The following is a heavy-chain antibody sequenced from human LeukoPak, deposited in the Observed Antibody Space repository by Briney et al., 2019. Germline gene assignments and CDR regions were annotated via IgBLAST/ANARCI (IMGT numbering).Heavy chain of an antibody. J-gene: IGHJ4*02. CDR2: VSYDGSNR. Sequence: PGRSLRLSCAASGFTFSSYAMHWVRQAPGKGLEWVTVVSYDGSNRYYADSVKGRFSISRDNSKSTLYLQMNSLRPEDTAVYYCVRDRLYYGSGSYIFDYWAQGTLVTVSS. V-gene: IGHV3-30-3*01. D-gene: IGHD3-10*01. CDR3: VRDRLYYGSGSYIFDY. CDR1: GFTFSSYA.